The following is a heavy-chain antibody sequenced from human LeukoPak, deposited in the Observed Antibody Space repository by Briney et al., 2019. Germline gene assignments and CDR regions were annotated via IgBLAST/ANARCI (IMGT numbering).Heavy chain of an antibody. J-gene: IGHJ4*02. CDR3: ARHQWGYDSSGYYPFGY. CDR1: GYTFTSYG. Sequence: ASVKVSCKASGYTFTSYGISWVRQAPGQGLEWMGWISAYNGNTNYAQKLQGRVTMTTDTSTSTAYMELRSLRSDDTAVYYCARHQWGYDSSGYYPFGYWGQGTLVTVSS. D-gene: IGHD3-22*01. V-gene: IGHV1-18*01. CDR2: ISAYNGNT.